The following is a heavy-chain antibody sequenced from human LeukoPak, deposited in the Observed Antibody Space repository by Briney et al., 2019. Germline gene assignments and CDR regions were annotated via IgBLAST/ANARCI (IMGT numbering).Heavy chain of an antibody. CDR2: INHSGST. V-gene: IGHV4-34*01. Sequence: SETLSLTCAVYGGSFSGYYWSWTRQPPGKGLEWIGEINHSGSTNYNPSLKRRVTISVDTSKNQFSLKLSSVTAADTAVYYCASIPYYDFWSGYYTWGQGTLVTVSS. J-gene: IGHJ5*02. CDR1: GGSFSGYY. CDR3: ASIPYYDFWSGYYT. D-gene: IGHD3-3*01.